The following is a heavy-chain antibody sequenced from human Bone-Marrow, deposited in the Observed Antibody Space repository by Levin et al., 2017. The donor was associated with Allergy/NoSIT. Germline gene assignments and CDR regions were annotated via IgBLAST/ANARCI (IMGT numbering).Heavy chain of an antibody. V-gene: IGHV3-9*01. J-gene: IGHJ6*02. Sequence: PGGSLRLSCTASGFTFDDYAMHWVRQAPGKGLEWVSGVSWNSLTMDYADSVKGRFTISRDNANNSLFLQMDNVRGDDTAVYFCAKQTTGFSYGNKPLDVWGRGTSDTVSS. D-gene: IGHD3-9*01. CDR1: GFTFDDYA. CDR3: AKQTTGFSYGNKPLDV. CDR2: VSWNSLTM.